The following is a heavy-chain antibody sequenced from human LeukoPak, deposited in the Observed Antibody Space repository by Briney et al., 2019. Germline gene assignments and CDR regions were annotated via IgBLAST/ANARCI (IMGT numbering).Heavy chain of an antibody. J-gene: IGHJ4*02. D-gene: IGHD2-8*01. CDR2: INSSGSTI. CDR1: GFTLSDYY. CDR3: ARDNGNDGAFDY. V-gene: IGHV3-11*04. Sequence: GGSLRLSCAASGFTLSDYYMSWIRQAPGKGLEWVSYINSSGSTIYYADSVKGRLTISRDNAKNSLYLQMNSLRAEDTAVYYCARDNGNDGAFDYWGQGTLVTVSS.